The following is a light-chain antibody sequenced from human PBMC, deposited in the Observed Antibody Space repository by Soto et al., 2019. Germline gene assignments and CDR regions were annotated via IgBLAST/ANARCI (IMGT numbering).Light chain of an antibody. CDR1: SSDVGGYHY. CDR2: DVN. CDR3: SSYAGSNNPHVV. V-gene: IGLV2-11*01. Sequence: QSALTQPRSVSGSPGQSVTLSCTGTSSDVGGYHYVSWYQHHPGKAPKIIIYDVNKRPSGVPDRFSGSKSGNTASLTISGLQTEDESDYYCSSYAGSNNPHVVFGGGTKLTVL. J-gene: IGLJ2*01.